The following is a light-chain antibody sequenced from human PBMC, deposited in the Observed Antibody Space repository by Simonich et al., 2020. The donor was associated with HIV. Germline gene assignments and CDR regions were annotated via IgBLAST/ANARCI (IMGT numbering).Light chain of an antibody. Sequence: DIQMTQSPSSLSASVGDRVTITCQASQDISNYLKWYQQKPGKAPKLLIYDASNLETGVPSRFSGRGSGTDFTFTISSLQPEDFAVYYCQQRSNWPPAFGQGTKLEIK. CDR2: DAS. J-gene: IGKJ2*01. CDR1: QDISNY. CDR3: QQRSNWPPA. V-gene: IGKV1-33*01.